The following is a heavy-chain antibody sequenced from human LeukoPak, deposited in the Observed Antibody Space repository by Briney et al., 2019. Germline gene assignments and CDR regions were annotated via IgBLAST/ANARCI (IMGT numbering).Heavy chain of an antibody. Sequence: GGSLRLSCAASGFTFSSYAMHWVRQAPGKGLEWVAVISYDGSNKYYADSVKGRFTISRDNSKNTLYLQISSLRAEDTAVYYCARDGDHRAFDIWGQGTMVTVSS. J-gene: IGHJ3*02. CDR1: GFTFSSYA. D-gene: IGHD7-27*01. CDR3: ARDGDHRAFDI. CDR2: ISYDGSNK. V-gene: IGHV3-30-3*01.